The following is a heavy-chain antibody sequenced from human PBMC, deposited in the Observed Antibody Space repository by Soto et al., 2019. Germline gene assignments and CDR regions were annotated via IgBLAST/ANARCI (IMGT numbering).Heavy chain of an antibody. CDR2: IVPIFGTA. V-gene: IGHV1-69*01. CDR3: ARLGLRGRALLYGGKFDP. CDR1: GGTFSSYA. D-gene: IGHD4-17*01. Sequence: QVQLVQSGAEVKKPGSSVKVSCKASGGTFSSYAISWVRQAPGQGLEWMGGIVPIFGTANYAQKFQGRVTITADESPSTAYMGRCSLGSEDTAVYYCARLGLRGRALLYGGKFDPWGQGTLVTVSS. J-gene: IGHJ5*02.